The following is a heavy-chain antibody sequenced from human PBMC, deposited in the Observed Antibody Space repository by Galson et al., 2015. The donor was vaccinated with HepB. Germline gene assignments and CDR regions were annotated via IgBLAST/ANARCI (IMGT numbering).Heavy chain of an antibody. V-gene: IGHV3-21*01. CDR2: ISSSSTYI. J-gene: IGHJ6*02. CDR3: ARDGSIGSTSYGMDV. D-gene: IGHD2-2*01. Sequence: SLRLSCAASGFTFSSYIMNWVRQAPGKGLEWVSSISSSSTYIYYADSVKGRFTISRDNAKSSLFLQMNSLRAEDTAVYYFARDGSIGSTSYGMDVWGQGTTVTVSS. CDR1: GFTFSSYI.